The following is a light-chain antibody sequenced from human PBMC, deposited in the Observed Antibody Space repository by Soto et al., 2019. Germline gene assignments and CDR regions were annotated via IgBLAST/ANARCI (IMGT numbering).Light chain of an antibody. CDR3: SSYTGTSAWV. CDR1: SSDIGAYNY. Sequence: QSALTQPASVSGSPGQSITISCTGTSSDIGAYNYVSWYQQHPGKAPKLMIYGVSNRPSGVSNRFSGSKSDNTASLTISGLQAEDEGDYYCSSYTGTSAWVFGGGTKLTVL. J-gene: IGLJ3*02. V-gene: IGLV2-14*01. CDR2: GVS.